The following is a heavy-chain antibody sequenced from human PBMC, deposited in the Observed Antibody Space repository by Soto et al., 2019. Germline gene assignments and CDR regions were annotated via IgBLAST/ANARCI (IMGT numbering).Heavy chain of an antibody. J-gene: IGHJ4*02. CDR2: IKSKTDGGTT. V-gene: IGHV3-15*01. CDR1: VFTFSNAW. Sequence: GWSLRLSCASSVFTFSNAWMSWVRQAPGKGLEWVGRIKSKTDGGTTDYAAPVKGRFTISRDDSKNTLYLQMNSVKTEDTAVYYCTTVHRTPPPSFDYWGQGTLVTVSS. CDR3: TTVHRTPPPSFDY.